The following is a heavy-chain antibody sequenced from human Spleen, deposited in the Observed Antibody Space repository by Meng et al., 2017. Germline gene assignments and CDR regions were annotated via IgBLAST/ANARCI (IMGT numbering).Heavy chain of an antibody. CDR1: GFTFSSYC. CDR2: IKQDGSEK. Sequence: LSLTCAASGFTFSSYCMSWVRQAPGKGLEWVANIKQDGSEKYYVDSVKGRFTISRDNAKNSLYLQMNSLRAEDTAVYYCARHGITMVRGVSYFDYWGQGTLVTVSS. J-gene: IGHJ4*02. CDR3: ARHGITMVRGVSYFDY. V-gene: IGHV3-7*01. D-gene: IGHD3-10*01.